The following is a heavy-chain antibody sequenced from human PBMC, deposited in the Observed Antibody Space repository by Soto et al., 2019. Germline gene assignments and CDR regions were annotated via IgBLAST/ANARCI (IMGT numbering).Heavy chain of an antibody. CDR1: GFSFSAYN. CDR3: VRSPKIGVRGAF. J-gene: IGHJ1*01. V-gene: IGHV3-21*01. Sequence: PGGSLRLSCIGSGFSFSAYNMNWVRQATGKGLEWVSSIKVGSSRIYQPDSMKGRFTISRDDARNSVYLRINSLRDEDTALYFCVRSPKIGVRGAFWGRGTQVTGSS. D-gene: IGHD3-16*01. CDR2: IKVGSSRI.